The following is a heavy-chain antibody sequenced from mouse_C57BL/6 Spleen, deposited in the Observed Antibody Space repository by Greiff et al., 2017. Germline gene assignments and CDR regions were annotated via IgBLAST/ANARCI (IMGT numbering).Heavy chain of an antibody. CDR2: INPSSGYT. D-gene: IGHD2-5*01. J-gene: IGHJ3*01. Sequence: QVQLQQSGAELAKPGASVKLSCKASGYTFTSYWMHWVKQRPGQGLEWIGYINPSSGYTKYNQKFKDKATLTADKSSSTAYMQLSSLTYEDSAVYYCARIYSNYEGWFAYWGQGTLVTVSA. CDR1: GYTFTSYW. V-gene: IGHV1-7*01. CDR3: ARIYSNYEGWFAY.